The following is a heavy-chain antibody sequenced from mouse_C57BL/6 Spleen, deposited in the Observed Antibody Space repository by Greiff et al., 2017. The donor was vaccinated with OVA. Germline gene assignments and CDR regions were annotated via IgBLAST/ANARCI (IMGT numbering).Heavy chain of an antibody. V-gene: IGHV1-76*01. CDR2: IYPGSGNT. J-gene: IGHJ3*01. D-gene: IGHD2-4*01. CDR1: GYTFTDSY. Sequence: VQLQQSGAELVRPGASVKLSCKASGYTFTDSYINWVKQRPGQGLEWIARIYPGSGNTYYNEKFKGKATLTAEKSSSTAYMQLSSLTSEDSAVYFCARDGHYDYDCFAYWGQGTLVTVSA. CDR3: ARDGHYDYDCFAY.